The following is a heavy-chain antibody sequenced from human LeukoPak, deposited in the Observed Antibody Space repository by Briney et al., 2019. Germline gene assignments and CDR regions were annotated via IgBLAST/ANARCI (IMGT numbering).Heavy chain of an antibody. CDR3: ARDVAAFDY. V-gene: IGHV3-48*03. Sequence: GGSLRLSCAASGFTFSSFAMSWVRQAPGKGLEWVSYISSSGSTIYYADSVKGRFTISRDNAKNSLYLQMNSLRVEDTAVYYCARDVAAFDYWGPGTLVTVSS. CDR2: ISSSGSTI. D-gene: IGHD6-25*01. CDR1: GFTFSSFA. J-gene: IGHJ4*02.